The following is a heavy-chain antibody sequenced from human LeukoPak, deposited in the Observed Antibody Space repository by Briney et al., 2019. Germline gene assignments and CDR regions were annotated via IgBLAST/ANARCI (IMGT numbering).Heavy chain of an antibody. CDR3: ARGRGYCSSTSCYRFDP. V-gene: IGHV1-8*01. CDR2: MNPNSGNT. D-gene: IGHD2-2*03. J-gene: IGHJ5*02. Sequence: ASVKVSCKASGYTFTSYDINWVRQATGQGLEWMGWMNPNSGNTGYAQKFQGRVTMTRNTSISTAYMELSSLRSEDTAVYYCARGRGYCSSTSCYRFDPWGQGTLVTVS. CDR1: GYTFTSYD.